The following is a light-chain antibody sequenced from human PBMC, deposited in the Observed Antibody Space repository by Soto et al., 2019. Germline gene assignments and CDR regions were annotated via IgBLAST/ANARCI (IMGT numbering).Light chain of an antibody. V-gene: IGKV3-15*01. Sequence: EIVMTQSPATLSVSPGEGATLSCRASQGIGVTLAWYQQKPGQNPRLLIYNAFTRATGVPARFSGSGSGTDFSRSIYSLQSEDFAVYCWQRYNDWPLTVGGGTNVDIK. CDR2: NAF. J-gene: IGKJ4*01. CDR1: QGIGVT. CDR3: QRYNDWPLT.